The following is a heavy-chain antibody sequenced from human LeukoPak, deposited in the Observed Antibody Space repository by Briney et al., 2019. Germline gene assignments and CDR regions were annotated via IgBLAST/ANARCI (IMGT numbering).Heavy chain of an antibody. J-gene: IGHJ5*02. CDR2: ISYDGSNK. Sequence: GGSLRLSCAASGFTFSSYAMHWVRQAPGKGLEWVAVISYDGSNKYYADSVKGRFTISRDNSKNTLFLQMDILRAEDTAVYYCARAGEKIFGNWFDPWGQGTLVTVSS. D-gene: IGHD3-3*01. CDR3: ARAGEKIFGNWFDP. CDR1: GFTFSSYA. V-gene: IGHV3-30*17.